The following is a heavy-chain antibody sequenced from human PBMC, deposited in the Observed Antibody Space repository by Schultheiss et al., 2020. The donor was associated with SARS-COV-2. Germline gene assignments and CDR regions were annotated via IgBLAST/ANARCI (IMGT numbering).Heavy chain of an antibody. D-gene: IGHD2-15*01. Sequence: SETLSLTCTVSGGSISSYYWSWIRQPAGKGLEWIGRIYTSGSTNYNPSLKSRVTMSVDTSKNQFSLKLSSVTAADTAVYYCARVGEGQLLPYYYYGMDVWGQGTTVTVSS. J-gene: IGHJ6*02. CDR2: IYTSGST. V-gene: IGHV4-4*07. CDR1: GGSISSYY. CDR3: ARVGEGQLLPYYYYGMDV.